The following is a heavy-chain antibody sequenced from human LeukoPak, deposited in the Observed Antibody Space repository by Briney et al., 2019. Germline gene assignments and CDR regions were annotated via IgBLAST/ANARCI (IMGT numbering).Heavy chain of an antibody. Sequence: PGGSLRLSCAASGFTFSSYSMNWVRQAPGKGLEWVSFISSSSSTIYYADSVKGGFTISRENAKNSLYLQMNSLRAEDTAVYYCARDRGGSYSAIDYWGQGTLVTVSS. CDR1: GFTFSSYS. J-gene: IGHJ4*02. V-gene: IGHV3-48*04. CDR2: ISSSSSTI. CDR3: ARDRGGSYSAIDY. D-gene: IGHD1-26*01.